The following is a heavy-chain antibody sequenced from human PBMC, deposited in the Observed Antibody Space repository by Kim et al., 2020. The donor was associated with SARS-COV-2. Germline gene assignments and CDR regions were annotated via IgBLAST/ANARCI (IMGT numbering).Heavy chain of an antibody. V-gene: IGHV4-39*01. CDR2: IYYSGST. CDR3: ARWGTTWDYYYGMDV. J-gene: IGHJ6*02. CDR1: GGSISSSSYY. D-gene: IGHD3-16*01. Sequence: SETLSLTCTVSGGSISSSSYYWGWIRQPPGKGLEWIGSIYYSGSTYYNPSLKSRVTISVDTSKNQFSLKLSSVTAADTAVYYCARWGTTWDYYYGMDVWGQGTTVTVSS.